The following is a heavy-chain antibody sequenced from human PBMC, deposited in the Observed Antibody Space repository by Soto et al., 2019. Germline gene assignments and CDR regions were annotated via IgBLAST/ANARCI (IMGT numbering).Heavy chain of an antibody. CDR2: IIPIFGTA. J-gene: IGHJ4*02. V-gene: IGHV1-69*01. CDR3: ARAFIAAAPFDY. D-gene: IGHD6-13*01. Sequence: VKVACKAAGGPLSSYAISWGRQAPGQGLERMGGIIPIFGTANYAQKFQGRVTITADESTSTAYMELSSLRSEDTAVYYCARAFIAAAPFDYWGQRTLVTVSS. CDR1: GGPLSSYA.